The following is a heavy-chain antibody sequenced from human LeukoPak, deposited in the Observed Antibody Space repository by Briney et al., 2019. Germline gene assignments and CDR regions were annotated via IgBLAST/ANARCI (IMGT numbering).Heavy chain of an antibody. CDR1: GGSISSSSYY. CDR2: IYYSGST. D-gene: IGHD2-15*01. CDR3: ARVGGYCSGGSCFGNWFDP. J-gene: IGHJ5*02. V-gene: IGHV4-61*05. Sequence: SETLSLTCTVSGGSISSSSYYWGWIRQPPGKGLEWIGYIYYSGSTNYNPSLKSRVTISVDTSKNQFSLKLSSVTAADTAVYYCARVGGYCSGGSCFGNWFDPWGQGTLVTVSS.